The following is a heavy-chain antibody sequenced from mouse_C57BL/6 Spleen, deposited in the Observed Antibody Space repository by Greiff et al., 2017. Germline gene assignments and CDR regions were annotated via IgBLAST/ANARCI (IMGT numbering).Heavy chain of an antibody. J-gene: IGHJ3*01. CDR3: AREGILDSSDWGFAY. CDR1: GYTFTSYW. CDR2: IHPNSGST. Sequence: VQLQQPGAELVKPGASVKLSCKASGYTFTSYWMHWVKQRPGQGLEWIGMIHPNSGSTNYNEKFKSKATLTVDKSSSTAYMQLSSLTSEDSAVYYCAREGILDSSDWGFAYWGQGTLVTVSA. V-gene: IGHV1-64*01. D-gene: IGHD3-2*02.